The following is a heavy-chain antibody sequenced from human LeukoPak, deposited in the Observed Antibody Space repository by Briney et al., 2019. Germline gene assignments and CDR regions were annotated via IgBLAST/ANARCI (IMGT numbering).Heavy chain of an antibody. CDR1: GFTFSSYA. CDR3: AKGFNWNYPHYFDY. Sequence: GGSLRLSCAASGFTFSSYAMNWVRQAPGKGLEWVSTISSSGDTTYYADSVKGQFTISRDSSKNTPHLQMNSLRADDTAVYYCAKGFNWNYPHYFDYWGQGTLVTVSS. D-gene: IGHD1-7*01. V-gene: IGHV3-23*01. J-gene: IGHJ4*02. CDR2: ISSSGDTT.